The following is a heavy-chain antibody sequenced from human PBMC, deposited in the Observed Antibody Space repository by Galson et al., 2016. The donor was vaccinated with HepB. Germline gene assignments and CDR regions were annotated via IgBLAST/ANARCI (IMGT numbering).Heavy chain of an antibody. CDR1: GFTVSNNY. CDR3: ARNPTGNYV. V-gene: IGHV3-66*01. Sequence: SLRLSCAASGFTVSNNYMRWVRQAPGKGLEWISLIYSGGATYYADSVKGRFTISRDNSKNTLYLQMKSLRVEDTAVYYCARNPTGNYVGGQGTLVTVSS. D-gene: IGHD1-7*01. J-gene: IGHJ4*02. CDR2: IYSGGAT.